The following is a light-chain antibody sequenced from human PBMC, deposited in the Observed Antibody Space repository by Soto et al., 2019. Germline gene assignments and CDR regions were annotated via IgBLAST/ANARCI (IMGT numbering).Light chain of an antibody. CDR2: DVS. CDR3: QQRSNWPRT. CDR1: QSIGSY. V-gene: IGKV3-11*01. Sequence: EVVLTQSPATLSLSPGERATLSCRASQSIGSYLAWYQQKPGQAPRPLIYDVSSRATGIPARFSGSGSGTDFTLTISSLEPEDFAVYYCQQRSNWPRTFGQGTKVEI. J-gene: IGKJ1*01.